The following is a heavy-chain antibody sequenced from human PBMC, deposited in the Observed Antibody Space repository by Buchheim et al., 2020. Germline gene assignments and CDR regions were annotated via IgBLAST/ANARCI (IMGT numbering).Heavy chain of an antibody. J-gene: IGHJ4*02. CDR3: AKDDYYDSSGYFGY. D-gene: IGHD3-22*01. CDR2: IKQDGSEK. Sequence: EVQLVESGGGLVQPGGSLRLSCAASGFTFSSYWMSWVRQAPGKGLEWVANIKQDGSEKYYVDSVKGRFTISRDNSKNTLYLQMNSLRAEDTAVYYCAKDDYYDSSGYFGYWGQGTL. V-gene: IGHV3-7*03. CDR1: GFTFSSYW.